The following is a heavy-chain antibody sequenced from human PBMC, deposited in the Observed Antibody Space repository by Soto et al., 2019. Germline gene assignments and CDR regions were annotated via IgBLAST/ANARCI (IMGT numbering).Heavy chain of an antibody. D-gene: IGHD1-20*01. CDR1: VCSISSGYY. Sequence: SETLSLTCGFSVCSISSGYYWGWIRQPPGKGLEWIGSFYHTGRTYYNPSLKSRVNISVDTSKNQFSLKLSSVTAADTAVYYCARVINSKLQYWGQGSLVSVSS. CDR3: ARVINSKLQY. V-gene: IGHV4-38-2*01. J-gene: IGHJ4*02. CDR2: FYHTGRT.